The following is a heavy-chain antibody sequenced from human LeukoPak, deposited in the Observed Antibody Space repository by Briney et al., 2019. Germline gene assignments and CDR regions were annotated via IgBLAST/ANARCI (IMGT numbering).Heavy chain of an antibody. CDR3: ARDSGVGPCLFCSGFDI. D-gene: IGHD2-15*01. CDR2: ISTSGIYI. Sequence: GGSLRLSCAASGFTFSSYRMNWVRQAPGKGLEWVSSISTSGIYIYYADSVKGRFTISRDNAKKSLYLQMNSLRAEDTAVYYCARDSGVGPCLFCSGFDIWGQGTMVTVSS. V-gene: IGHV3-21*01. CDR1: GFTFSSYR. J-gene: IGHJ3*02.